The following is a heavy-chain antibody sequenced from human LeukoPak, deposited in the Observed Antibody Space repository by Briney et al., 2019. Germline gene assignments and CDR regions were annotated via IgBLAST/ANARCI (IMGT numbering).Heavy chain of an antibody. Sequence: PSGTLSLTCAVSGGSISSINWWSWVRQPPGKGLEWIGEIYHSGSTNYNPSLKSRVTISVDKSKNQFSLKLSSVTAADTAVYYCASVGERRSRYSSSWYGYWGQGTLVTVSS. CDR3: ASVGERRSRYSSSWYGY. J-gene: IGHJ4*02. CDR2: IYHSGST. CDR1: GGSISSINW. V-gene: IGHV4-4*02. D-gene: IGHD6-13*01.